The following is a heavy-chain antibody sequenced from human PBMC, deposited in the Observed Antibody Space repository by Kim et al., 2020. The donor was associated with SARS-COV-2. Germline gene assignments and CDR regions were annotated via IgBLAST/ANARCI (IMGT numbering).Heavy chain of an antibody. J-gene: IGHJ5*02. CDR3: ARGSSWPNGFDP. Sequence: TYSANSVKGRFTISRHNSKNTVYLQMNSLRAEDTARYYCARGSSWPNGFDPWGQGTLVSVSS. D-gene: IGHD6-13*01. CDR2: T. V-gene: IGHV3-53*04.